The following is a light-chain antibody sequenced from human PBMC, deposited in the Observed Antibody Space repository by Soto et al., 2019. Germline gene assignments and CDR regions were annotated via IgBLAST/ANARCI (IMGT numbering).Light chain of an antibody. CDR1: QSVSNNY. CDR2: GAS. V-gene: IGKV3-20*01. CDR3: QQYGSSLYT. Sequence: EIVLTQSPGTLSLSPGERVTLSCRASQSVSNNYLAWYQQKPGQAPRLLIYGASNRATGIPDRFSGSGSGTDFTLTISRLEPEDFAVYYCQQYGSSLYTFGQGTKVDIK. J-gene: IGKJ2*01.